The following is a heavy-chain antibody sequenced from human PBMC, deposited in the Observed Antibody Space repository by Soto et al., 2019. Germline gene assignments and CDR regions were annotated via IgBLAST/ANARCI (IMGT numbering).Heavy chain of an antibody. CDR1: GYTFTSYG. J-gene: IGHJ6*03. CDR2: ISAYNGNT. Sequence: QVQLVQSGAEVKKPGASVKFSCKASGYTFTSYGISWVRQAPGQGLEWMGWISAYNGNTNYAQKHQGRVTMTTDTTTCTAHIEQRRRRSDDTAVYYCARALTTGTTNALLYKSGFYFYYLDVWGKGTTVTVSS. CDR3: ARALTTGTTNALLYKSGFYFYYLDV. V-gene: IGHV1-18*01. D-gene: IGHD4-17*01.